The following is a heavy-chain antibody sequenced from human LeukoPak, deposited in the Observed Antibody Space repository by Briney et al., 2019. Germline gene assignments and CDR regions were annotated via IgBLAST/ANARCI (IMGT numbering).Heavy chain of an antibody. CDR2: FYVGGAT. CDR3: AKDASSWFQGFDY. CDR1: GFCVTSNY. J-gene: IGHJ4*02. D-gene: IGHD6-13*01. Sequence: GGSLRLSCAVSGFCVTSNYVSWVRQAPGKGLEWVSVFYVGGATYYADSVKGRFTISRDNSENTLYLQMKSLRAEDTAVYYCAKDASSWFQGFDYWGQGTLVTVSS. V-gene: IGHV3-53*01.